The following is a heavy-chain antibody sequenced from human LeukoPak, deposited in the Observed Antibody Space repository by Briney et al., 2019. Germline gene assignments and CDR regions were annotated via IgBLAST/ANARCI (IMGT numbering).Heavy chain of an antibody. CDR2: IYHSGST. J-gene: IGHJ3*02. V-gene: IGHV4-4*02. CDR3: ARRVAAAAVGSGSFDI. D-gene: IGHD6-13*01. Sequence: SGTLSLTCAVSGGSISSSNWWSWVRQPPGKGLEWIGEIYHSGSTNYNPSLRSRVTISVDKSKNQFSLKLSSVTAADTAVYYCARRVAAAAVGSGSFDIWGQGTMVTVSS. CDR1: GGSISSSNW.